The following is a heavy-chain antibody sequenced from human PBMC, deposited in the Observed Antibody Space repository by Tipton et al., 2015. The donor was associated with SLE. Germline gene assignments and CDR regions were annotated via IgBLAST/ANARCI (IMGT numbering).Heavy chain of an antibody. V-gene: IGHV3-23*01. CDR1: GFTFSRFA. CDR3: ARIHYYGSGSRDY. D-gene: IGHD3-10*01. CDR2: ISGSGGNT. Sequence: GSLRLSCAASGFTFSRFAMTWVRLAPGKGLEWVSAISGSGGNTYYADSVKGRFTISRDNLKNTLYLQMNSLRAEDTAVYYCARIHYYGSGSRDYWGQGTLVTVSS. J-gene: IGHJ4*02.